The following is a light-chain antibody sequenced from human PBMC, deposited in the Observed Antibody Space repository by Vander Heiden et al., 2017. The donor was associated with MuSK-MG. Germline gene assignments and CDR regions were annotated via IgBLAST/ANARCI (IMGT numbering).Light chain of an antibody. CDR3: QQRGT. Sequence: DIQLTQSPSSLSASVGDRVTITCWASQTVGTYLNWYQQKAGKAPKVLIHAASVLESGVPSRFSGSGSGTAFTLTINSLQPEDFATYYCQQRGTFGQGTKVEMK. V-gene: IGKV1-39*01. CDR1: QTVGTY. J-gene: IGKJ1*01. CDR2: AAS.